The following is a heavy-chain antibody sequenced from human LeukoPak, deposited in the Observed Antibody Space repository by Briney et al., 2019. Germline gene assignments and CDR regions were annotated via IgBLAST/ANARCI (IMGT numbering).Heavy chain of an antibody. CDR2: ISRSRCYR. Sequence: GGSLSLSCAASGITFSSYSMNWVRQAPGKGLEWGSSISRSRCYRHYADSVKVRFTISTDNAKNSLYLQMNSLRAEDTAVYYCARGDDSSGYIFDYWGQGTLVTVSS. V-gene: IGHV3-21*01. D-gene: IGHD3-22*01. CDR3: ARGDDSSGYIFDY. CDR1: GITFSSYS. J-gene: IGHJ4*02.